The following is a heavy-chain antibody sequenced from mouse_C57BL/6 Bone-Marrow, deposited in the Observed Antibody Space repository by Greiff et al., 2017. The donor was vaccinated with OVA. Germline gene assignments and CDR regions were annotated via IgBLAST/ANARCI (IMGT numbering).Heavy chain of an antibody. CDR3: ARRIYCEGETWFAY. J-gene: IGHJ3*01. Sequence: EVQLQQSGPELVKPGASVKIPCKASGYTFTDYNMDWVKQSHGKSLEWIGDINPNNGGTIYNQKFKGQATLPVDKSSSTAYIELRSLTSEDTAVYYCARRIYCEGETWFAYWGQGTLVTVSA. CDR2: INPNNGGT. V-gene: IGHV1-18*01. D-gene: IGHD2-4*01. CDR1: GYTFTDYN.